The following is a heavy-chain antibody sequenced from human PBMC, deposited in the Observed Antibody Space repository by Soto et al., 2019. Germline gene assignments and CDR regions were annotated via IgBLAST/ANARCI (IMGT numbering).Heavy chain of an antibody. CDR2: MNPNSGNT. J-gene: IGHJ6*03. D-gene: IGHD3-3*01. Sequence: ASVKVSCKASGYTFTSYDINWVRQATGQGLEWMGWMNPNSGNTGYAQKFQGRVTMTRNTSISTAYMELSSLRSEDTAVYYCARGPLRFLEWHYYYYYMDVWGKGTTVTVS. CDR3: ARGPLRFLEWHYYYYYMDV. V-gene: IGHV1-8*01. CDR1: GYTFTSYD.